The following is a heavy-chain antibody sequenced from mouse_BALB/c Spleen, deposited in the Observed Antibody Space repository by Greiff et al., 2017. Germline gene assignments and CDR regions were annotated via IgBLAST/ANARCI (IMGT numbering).Heavy chain of an antibody. CDR1: GFNIKDYY. CDR3: ARYVYFDY. CDR2: IDPENGNT. V-gene: IGHV14-1*02. J-gene: IGHJ2*01. Sequence: VQLQQSGAELVRPGASVKLSCKASGFNIKDYYMHWVKQRPEQGLEWIGWIDPENGNTIYDPKFQGKATITADTSSNTAYLQLSSLTSEDTAVYYCARYVYFDYWGQGTTLTVSS.